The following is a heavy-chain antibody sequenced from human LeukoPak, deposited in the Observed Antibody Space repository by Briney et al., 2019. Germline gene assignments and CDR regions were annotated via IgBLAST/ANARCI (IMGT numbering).Heavy chain of an antibody. CDR3: ARGRRILVGDTNAGDFFDY. V-gene: IGHV1-2*02. CDR2: VNPNSGDT. CDR1: GYTFTDYY. Sequence: ASVRVSCKASGYTFTDYYIHWVRQAPGQGLEWMGWVNPNSGDTYYAQKFQGRVTMTRDASISTAYIGLSRLRSDDTAVYYCARGRRILVGDTNAGDFFDYWGQGTLVTVSS. J-gene: IGHJ4*02. D-gene: IGHD1-26*01.